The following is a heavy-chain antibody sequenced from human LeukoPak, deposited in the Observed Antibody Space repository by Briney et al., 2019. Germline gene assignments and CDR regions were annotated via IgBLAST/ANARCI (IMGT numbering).Heavy chain of an antibody. V-gene: IGHV4-39*01. Sequence: PSETLSLTCTVSGGSIGSSSYYWGWIRQPPGKGLEWIGSIYYSGSTYYNPSLKSRVTISVDTSKNQFSLKLSSVTAADTAVYYCARATTRGVIFLGAWGQGTLVTVSS. CDR3: ARATTRGVIFLGA. D-gene: IGHD3-16*02. CDR1: GGSIGSSSYY. CDR2: IYYSGST. J-gene: IGHJ5*02.